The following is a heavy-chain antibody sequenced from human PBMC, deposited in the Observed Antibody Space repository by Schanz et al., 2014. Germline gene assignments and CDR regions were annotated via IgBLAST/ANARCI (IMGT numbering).Heavy chain of an antibody. CDR3: ARGTGWNLHY. CDR1: GFTLSNSD. J-gene: IGHJ4*02. V-gene: IGHV3-13*01. Sequence: EVQLVESGGGLVQPGGSLRLSCAASGFTLSNSDMHWVRQGTGKGLEWVSTIGYLGDTYYPDSVKGGFTISRDSGQNSMYLQMNSLRAGDTADYCCARGTGWNLHYWGQGALVTVSS. D-gene: IGHD1-1*01. CDR2: IGYLGDT.